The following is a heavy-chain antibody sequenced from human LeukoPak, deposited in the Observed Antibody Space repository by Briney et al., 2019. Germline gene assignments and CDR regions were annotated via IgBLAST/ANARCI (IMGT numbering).Heavy chain of an antibody. CDR3: ARVGDGLNDGFDI. CDR1: GYTFTGYY. Sequence: ASVKVSCKASGYTFTGYYMNWVRQAPGQGLEWMGRINPNTDGTNYAQNFQGSVTMTRDTSITTVYMELSRLRSDDTAVYYCARVGDGLNDGFDIWGQGTMVTVSS. D-gene: IGHD5-24*01. CDR2: INPNTDGT. V-gene: IGHV1-2*06. J-gene: IGHJ3*02.